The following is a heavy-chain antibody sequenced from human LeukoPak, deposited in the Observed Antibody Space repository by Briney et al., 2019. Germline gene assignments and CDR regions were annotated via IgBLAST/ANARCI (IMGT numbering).Heavy chain of an antibody. Sequence: GGSLRLSCAASGFTFSSYAMSWVRQAPGKGLEWVSAISGSGGSTYYADSVKGRFTISRDNSKNTLYLQMNSLRAEDTAVYYCAKDPFHSSSWYYFDYWGQGTLVTVSS. D-gene: IGHD6-13*01. CDR3: AKDPFHSSSWYYFDY. V-gene: IGHV3-23*01. CDR2: ISGSGGST. J-gene: IGHJ4*02. CDR1: GFTFSSYA.